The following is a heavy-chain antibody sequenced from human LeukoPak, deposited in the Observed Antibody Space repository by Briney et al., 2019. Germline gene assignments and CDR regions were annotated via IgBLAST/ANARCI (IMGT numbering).Heavy chain of an antibody. Sequence: QSGGSLRLSCAASGFTFSSYAMSWVRQAPGKGLEWVSAICGSDNSTYYADSVKGRFTISRDNSKNTMYLQMNSLRTEDTAVYYCAEGLAGSCYSGLDYWGRGTLVTVSS. CDR2: ICGSDNST. D-gene: IGHD2-15*01. CDR3: AEGLAGSCYSGLDY. J-gene: IGHJ4*02. CDR1: GFTFSSYA. V-gene: IGHV3-23*01.